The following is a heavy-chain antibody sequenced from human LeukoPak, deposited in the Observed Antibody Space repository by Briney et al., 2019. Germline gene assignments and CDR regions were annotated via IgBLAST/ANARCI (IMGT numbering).Heavy chain of an antibody. Sequence: GGSLRLSCAAAGFTFSSYAMHWVRQAPGKGLEWVAVISYDGSNKYYADSVKGRFTISRDNSKNTLYLQMNSLRAEDTAVYYCARDHDYSNYVHDYWGQGTLVTVSS. CDR1: GFTFSSYA. D-gene: IGHD4-11*01. V-gene: IGHV3-30*04. CDR2: ISYDGSNK. J-gene: IGHJ4*02. CDR3: ARDHDYSNYVHDY.